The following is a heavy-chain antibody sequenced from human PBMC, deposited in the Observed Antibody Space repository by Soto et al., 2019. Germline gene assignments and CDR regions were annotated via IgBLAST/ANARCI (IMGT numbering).Heavy chain of an antibody. Sequence: EVQLVESGGGLVQPGGSLRLSCAASGFTFSSYSMNWVRQAPGKGLAWVSYISSSSSTIYYADSVKGRFTISRDNAKNSLYLQMNSLRAEDTAVYYCATGYYDFWGGYPGNWGQGTLVTVSS. CDR2: ISSSSSTI. CDR3: ATGYYDFWGGYPGN. V-gene: IGHV3-48*01. CDR1: GFTFSSYS. D-gene: IGHD3-3*01. J-gene: IGHJ4*02.